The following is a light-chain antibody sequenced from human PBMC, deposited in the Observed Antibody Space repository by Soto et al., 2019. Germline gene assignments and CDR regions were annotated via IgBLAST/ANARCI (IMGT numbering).Light chain of an antibody. CDR3: CSYAGSYV. CDR2: DVS. V-gene: IGLV2-11*01. J-gene: IGLJ1*01. CDR1: SSDVGTYNY. Sequence: QSALTQPRSVSGSPGQSVTISCTGTSSDVGTYNYVSWYQQHPGKAPKLMIYDVSKRPSGVPDRFSGSKSGNTASLTISGLQAEDEADYYCCSYAGSYVVGTGTKVTVL.